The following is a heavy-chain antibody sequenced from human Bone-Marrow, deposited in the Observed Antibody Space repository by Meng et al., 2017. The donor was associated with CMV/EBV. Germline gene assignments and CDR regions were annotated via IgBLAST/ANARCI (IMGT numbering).Heavy chain of an antibody. V-gene: IGHV3-30*02. CDR1: GFTFSSYG. CDR3: AKVSRIVVVPAATPYYGMDV. CDR2: IRYDGSNK. Sequence: GESLKISCAASGFTFSSYGMHWVRQAPGKGLEWVAFIRYDGSNKYYADSVKGRFTISRDNSKNTLYLQMNSLRAEDTAVYYCAKVSRIVVVPAATPYYGMDVWGQGTTVTGYS. J-gene: IGHJ6*01. D-gene: IGHD2-2*02.